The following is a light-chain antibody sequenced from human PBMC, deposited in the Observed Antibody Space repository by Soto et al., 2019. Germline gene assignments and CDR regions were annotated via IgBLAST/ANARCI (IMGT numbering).Light chain of an antibody. CDR2: EVT. CDR3: CSYAGSNNHVV. V-gene: IGLV2-8*01. J-gene: IGLJ2*01. Sequence: QSALTQPPSASGSPGQSVTISCTGSSSDIGGYNYVSWYQQHPGKVPKLIIYEVTRRPSGVPDRFSGAKVGNTAYLTVSGLQADDEADYYCCSYAGSNNHVVFGGGTKLTVL. CDR1: SSDIGGYNY.